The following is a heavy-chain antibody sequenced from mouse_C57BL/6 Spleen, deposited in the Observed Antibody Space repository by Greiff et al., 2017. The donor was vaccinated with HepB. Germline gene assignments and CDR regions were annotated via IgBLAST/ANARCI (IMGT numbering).Heavy chain of an antibody. Sequence: QVQLQQPGAELVKPGASVKLSCKASGYTFTSYWMQWVKQRPGQGLEWIGEIDPSDSYTNYNQKFKGKATLTVDTSSSTAYMQLSSLTSEDSAVYYCARLETVVGRFAYWGQGTLVTVSA. CDR1: GYTFTSYW. CDR3: ARLETVVGRFAY. J-gene: IGHJ3*01. CDR2: IDPSDSYT. V-gene: IGHV1-50*01. D-gene: IGHD1-1*01.